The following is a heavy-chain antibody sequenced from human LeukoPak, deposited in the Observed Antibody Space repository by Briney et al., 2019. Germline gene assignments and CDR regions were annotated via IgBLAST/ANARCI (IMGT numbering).Heavy chain of an antibody. J-gene: IGHJ5*02. D-gene: IGHD3-10*01. V-gene: IGHV3-15*05. CDR3: TRGHYGP. CDR2: IKPKSAGGTT. Sequence: GGSLRLSCATSGFTFSNDWMNWARQAPGKGLEWVGHIKPKSAGGTTDYVESVKGRFTISGDDSKSTLYLQMNSLKTEDTAVYFRTRGHYGPWGQGTLVTVSS. CDR1: GFTFSNDW.